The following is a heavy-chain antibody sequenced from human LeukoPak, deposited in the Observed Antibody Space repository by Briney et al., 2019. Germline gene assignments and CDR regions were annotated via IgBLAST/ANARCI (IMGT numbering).Heavy chain of an antibody. CDR3: ANEIRPNDY. D-gene: IGHD4-17*01. Sequence: GGSLRLSCAASGFTFSSYSMNWVRQAPGRGLEWLSAISISGTKTYYVDSVKGRFFISRDNSKNTLYLHMNSLRVEDTGIYYCANEIRPNDYWGQGTLVTVAS. CDR1: GFTFSSYS. V-gene: IGHV3-23*01. J-gene: IGHJ4*02. CDR2: ISISGTKT.